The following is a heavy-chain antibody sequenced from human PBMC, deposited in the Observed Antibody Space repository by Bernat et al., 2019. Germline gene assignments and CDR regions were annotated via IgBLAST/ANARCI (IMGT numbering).Heavy chain of an antibody. V-gene: IGHV3-30*03. CDR1: GFTFSNYG. CDR3: ARDRTVGATAQDF. D-gene: IGHD1-26*01. CDR2: TSYDGNYK. J-gene: IGHJ4*02. Sequence: QVQLVESGGGVVLPGRSLTLSCATSGFTFSNYGIHWVRQAPGKGLEWVAFTSYDGNYKYYADAVKGRFTISRETSNNTVILQMNSLRGEDTAVYFCARDRTVGATAQDFWGQGTLVTISS.